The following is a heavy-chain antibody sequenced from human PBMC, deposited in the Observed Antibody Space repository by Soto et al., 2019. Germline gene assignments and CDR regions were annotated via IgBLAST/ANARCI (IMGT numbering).Heavy chain of an antibody. CDR1: GGSISSSSYY. CDR2: IYYSGST. D-gene: IGHD5-12*01. J-gene: IGHJ1*01. Sequence: QLQLQESGPGLVKPSETLSLTCTVSGGSISSSSYYWGWIRQPPGKGLEWIGSIYYSGSTYYNPSLESRVSMSVDTSENQFSLKLSSVTAAETAVYCCARQARRVYFQHWGQGTLVTVSS. V-gene: IGHV4-39*01. CDR3: ARQARRVYFQH.